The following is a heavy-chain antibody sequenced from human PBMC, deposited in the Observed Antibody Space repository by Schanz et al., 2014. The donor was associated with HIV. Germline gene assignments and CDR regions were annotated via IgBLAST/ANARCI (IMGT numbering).Heavy chain of an antibody. CDR2: ISGSGGHT. CDR1: RFTFSSYA. V-gene: IGHV3-23*04. D-gene: IGHD3-3*01. J-gene: IGHJ6*02. CDR3: ARDWRPNYDFWSGSIGVIGMDV. Sequence: EVQLVESGGGLVQPGGSLRLSCAASRFTFSSYAMSWVRQAPGKGLEWVSLISGSGGHTYYADSVKGRFTISRDNSKNTLYLQMNSLRAEDTAVYYCARDWRPNYDFWSGSIGVIGMDVWGQGTTVTVSS.